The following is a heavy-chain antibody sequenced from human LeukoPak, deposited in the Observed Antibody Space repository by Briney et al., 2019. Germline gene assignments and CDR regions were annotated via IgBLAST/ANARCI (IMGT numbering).Heavy chain of an antibody. CDR2: IRSKPNSYAT. V-gene: IGHV3-73*01. CDR1: GFTFSGSA. J-gene: IGHJ3*01. Sequence: GGSLKLSCAASGFTFSGSAMHWVRQASGEGLEWVGRIRSKPNSYATAYGESVKGRFTISRDDSKNTTYLQMNSLKTEDTAVYYCTRPFYYDSSRNAFDVWGQGTMVTVSS. CDR3: TRPFYYDSSRNAFDV. D-gene: IGHD3-22*01.